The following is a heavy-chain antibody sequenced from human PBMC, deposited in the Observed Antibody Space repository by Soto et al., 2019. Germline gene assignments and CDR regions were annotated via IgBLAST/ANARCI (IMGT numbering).Heavy chain of an antibody. Sequence: PGESLKICCKGSGYSFTSYWIGWVRQMPGKGLEWMGIIYPGDSDTRYSPSFQGQVTISADKSISTAYLQWSSLKASDTAMYYCARSLVDRSYGSLHYGMAVRGQGTTVTGSS. V-gene: IGHV5-51*01. CDR3: ARSLVDRSYGSLHYGMAV. CDR2: IYPGDSDT. CDR1: GYSFTSYW. J-gene: IGHJ6*02. D-gene: IGHD5-18*01.